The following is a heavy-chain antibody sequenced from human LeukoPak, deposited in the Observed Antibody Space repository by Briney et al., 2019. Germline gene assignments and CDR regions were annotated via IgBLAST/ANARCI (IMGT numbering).Heavy chain of an antibody. D-gene: IGHD3-10*01. CDR2: IYYSGST. CDR1: GGSISSSSYY. CDR3: ARGMVPDY. Sequence: PSETLSLTCTVSGGSISSSSYYWGWIRQPPGKGLEWIGSIYYSGSTYYNPSLKSRVTISVDTSKNQFSLKLSSVTAADTAVYYCARGMVPDYWGQGTLVTVSS. J-gene: IGHJ4*02. V-gene: IGHV4-39*07.